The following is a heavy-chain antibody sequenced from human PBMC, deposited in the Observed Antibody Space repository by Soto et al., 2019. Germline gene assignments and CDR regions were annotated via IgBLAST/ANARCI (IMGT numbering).Heavy chain of an antibody. CDR1: GFSLSTSGVG. J-gene: IGHJ3*02. CDR2: IYWNDAK. D-gene: IGHD3-22*01. Sequence: QVTLKESGPTLVKPTQTLTLTCTFSGFSLSTSGVGVGWIRQPPGKALEWLALIYWNDAKRYSPSLKSRLTITKDTSKNQVVLTMTNMDPVDTATYYCAHMDYYDSGVRIHAFDIWGQGTMVTVSS. CDR3: AHMDYYDSGVRIHAFDI. V-gene: IGHV2-5*01.